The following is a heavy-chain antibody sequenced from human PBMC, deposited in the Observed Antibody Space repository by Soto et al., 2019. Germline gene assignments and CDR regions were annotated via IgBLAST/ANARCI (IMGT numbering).Heavy chain of an antibody. Sequence: QVQLVQSGAEVKRPGSSVKVSCKASGDTFNFYSINWVRQAPGLGLEWMGRVNPILSMSNYAQRFQGRVTMTADKSTSTAYMELCGLRSEDTAIYCCATSYGSGYRAFDFWGQGALVTVSS. V-gene: IGHV1-69*04. CDR3: ATSYGSGYRAFDF. J-gene: IGHJ4*02. CDR2: VNPILSMS. CDR1: GDTFNFYS. D-gene: IGHD3-10*01.